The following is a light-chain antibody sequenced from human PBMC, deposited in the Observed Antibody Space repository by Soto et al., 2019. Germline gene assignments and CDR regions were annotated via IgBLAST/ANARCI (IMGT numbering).Light chain of an antibody. CDR3: CSYAGETNYV. CDR2: EGS. V-gene: IGLV2-23*01. CDR1: SSDVGSFAL. Sequence: QSVLTQPASVSGSRGQSITISCAGTSSDVGSFALVSWYQQNPGKVPKLMIYEGSKRPSGVSDRFSGSKSGNTASLTISGLQAEDEADYYCCSYAGETNYVFGNGTKGTVL. J-gene: IGLJ1*01.